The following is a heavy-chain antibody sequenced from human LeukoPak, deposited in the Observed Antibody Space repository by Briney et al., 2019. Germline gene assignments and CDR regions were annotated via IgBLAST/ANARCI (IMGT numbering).Heavy chain of an antibody. J-gene: IGHJ4*02. CDR1: GFSLGEYA. D-gene: IGHD2-21*01. CDR2: ISGSST. CDR3: VKGPQVGDGYHPDY. V-gene: IGHV3-23*05. Sequence: GGSLRLSCAASGFSLGEYAMSWVRRAPGKGPEWVSAISGSSTYYSGSVKGRFTISRDTSKTTVYLQMNVLREDDTALYYCVKGPQVGDGYHPDYWGQGTLVTVS.